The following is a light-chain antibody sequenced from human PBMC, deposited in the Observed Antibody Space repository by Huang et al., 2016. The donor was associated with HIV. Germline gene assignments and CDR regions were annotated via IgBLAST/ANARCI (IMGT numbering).Light chain of an antibody. Sequence: DIQLTQSPSSLSASVGDGITITCRASENIVYSLSWFRQRPGRAPEALIYAASRLHAGVPSNFRATGSGTNFTLSINGLGPEDFATYYCQQSRSLPRTYGGGTKVDI. V-gene: IGKV1-39*01. CDR2: AAS. CDR3: QQSRSLPRT. CDR1: ENIVYS. J-gene: IGKJ4*01.